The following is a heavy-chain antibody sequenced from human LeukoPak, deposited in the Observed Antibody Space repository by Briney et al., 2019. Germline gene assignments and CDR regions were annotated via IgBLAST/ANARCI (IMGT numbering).Heavy chain of an antibody. CDR3: ARDGAFSSSSWYYFDY. D-gene: IGHD6-13*01. J-gene: IGHJ4*02. CDR1: GGTFSSYA. CDR2: IIPIFGIA. V-gene: IGHV1-69*04. Sequence: ASVKVPCKASGGTFSSYAISWVRQAPGQGLEWMGRIIPIFGIANYAQKFQGRVTITADKSTSTAYMELSGLRSEDTAVYYCARDGAFSSSSWYYFDYWGQGTLVTVSS.